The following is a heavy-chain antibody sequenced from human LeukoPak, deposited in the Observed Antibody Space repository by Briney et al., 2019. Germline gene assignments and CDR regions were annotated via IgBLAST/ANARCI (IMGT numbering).Heavy chain of an antibody. CDR2: ISYDGSNK. J-gene: IGHJ6*02. CDR3: ASRTDYLTGYYYYGMDV. D-gene: IGHD4-11*01. Sequence: PGRSLRLSCAASGFTFSSYGMHWVRQAPGKGLEWVAVISYDGSNKYYADSVKGRFTISRDNSKNTLYLQMNSLRAEDTAVYYCASRTDYLTGYYYYGMDVWGQGTTVTVSS. V-gene: IGHV3-30*03. CDR1: GFTFSSYG.